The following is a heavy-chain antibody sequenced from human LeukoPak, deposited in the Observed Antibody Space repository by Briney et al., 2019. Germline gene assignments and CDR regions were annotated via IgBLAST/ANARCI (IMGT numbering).Heavy chain of an antibody. CDR2: ISGSGGST. CDR1: GFTFSSYA. V-gene: IGHV3-23*01. Sequence: GGSLGLSCAASGFTFSSYAMSWVRQAPGKGLEWVSAISGSGGSTYYADSVKGRFTISRDNSKNTLYLQMNSLRAEDTAVYYCAKIGYCSSTSCRHYYFDYWGQGTLVTVSS. CDR3: AKIGYCSSTSCRHYYFDY. J-gene: IGHJ4*02. D-gene: IGHD2-2*01.